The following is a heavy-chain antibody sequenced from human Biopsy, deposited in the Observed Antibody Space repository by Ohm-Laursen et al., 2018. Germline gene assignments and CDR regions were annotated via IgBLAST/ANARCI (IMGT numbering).Heavy chain of an antibody. CDR1: GFTFSNCY. CDR2: IKRDGTTT. Sequence: GSLRLSCAAPGFTFSNCYMHWVRQAPGKGLLWVSRIKRDGTTTDYAESVKGRFTISRDNAKNTLYLQMNSLRAEDTAAYYCARGGFFAYSTFDYWGQGALVTVSS. J-gene: IGHJ4*02. CDR3: ARGGFFAYSTFDY. V-gene: IGHV3-74*01. D-gene: IGHD4-11*01.